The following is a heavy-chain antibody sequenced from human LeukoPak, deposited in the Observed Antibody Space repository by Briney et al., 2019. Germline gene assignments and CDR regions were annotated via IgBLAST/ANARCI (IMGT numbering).Heavy chain of an antibody. CDR2: FDPEDGET. CDR1: GYTLTELS. J-gene: IGHJ5*02. V-gene: IGHV1-24*01. Sequence: GASVKVSCKVSGYTLTELSMHWVRQAPGKGLEWMGGFDPEDGETIYAHKFQGRVTMTEDTSTDTAYMELSSLRSEDTAVYYCATFGGNSVGRVFWFDPWGQGTLVTVSS. CDR3: ATFGGNSVGRVFWFDP. D-gene: IGHD4-23*01.